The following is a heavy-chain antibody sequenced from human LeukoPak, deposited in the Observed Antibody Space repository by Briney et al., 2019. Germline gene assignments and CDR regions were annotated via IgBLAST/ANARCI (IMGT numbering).Heavy chain of an antibody. V-gene: IGHV1-8*03. CDR3: ARSPTTVATLPNWFDP. J-gene: IGHJ5*02. Sequence: ASVKVSCKASGYTFTSYDINWVRQATGQGLEWMGWMNPNSGNTGYAQKFQGRVTITRNTSISTAYMELSSLRSEDTAVYYCARSPTTVATLPNWFDPWGQGTLVTVSS. D-gene: IGHD4-23*01. CDR1: GYTFTSYD. CDR2: MNPNSGNT.